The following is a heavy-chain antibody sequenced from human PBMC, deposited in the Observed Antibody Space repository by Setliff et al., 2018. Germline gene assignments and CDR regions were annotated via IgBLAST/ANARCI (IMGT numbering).Heavy chain of an antibody. D-gene: IGHD3-16*01. CDR3: ARHVFNRGTYPRPCDS. J-gene: IGHJ4*02. CDR2: ISWNSGSI. V-gene: IGHV3-9*01. Sequence: GGSLRLSCAASGFTFDDYAMHWVRQAPGKGLEWVSGISWNSGSIGYVDSVKGRFTMSRDNAKNSLYLQMNSLRAEDTARYYCARHVFNRGTYPRPCDSWGQGTLVTVSS. CDR1: GFTFDDYA.